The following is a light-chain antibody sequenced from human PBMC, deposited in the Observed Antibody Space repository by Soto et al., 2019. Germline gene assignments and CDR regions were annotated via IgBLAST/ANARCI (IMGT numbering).Light chain of an antibody. CDR3: SSYTSSRTYV. Sequence: QSALTQPASVSGSPGQSITISCTGTSSDVGGYNYVSWYQQHSGKAPKLMIYEVSNRPSGVSNRFSGSKSGNTASLTISGLQAQDEADYYCSSYTSSRTYVFGNGTKVTVL. V-gene: IGLV2-14*01. CDR2: EVS. CDR1: SSDVGGYNY. J-gene: IGLJ1*01.